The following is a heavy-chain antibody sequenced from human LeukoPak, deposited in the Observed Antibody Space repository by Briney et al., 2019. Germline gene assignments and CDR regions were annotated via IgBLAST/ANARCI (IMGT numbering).Heavy chain of an antibody. CDR2: INHSGST. J-gene: IGHJ4*02. CDR3: ARGRGYCSGGSCYPRRVWFDY. V-gene: IGHV4-34*01. Sequence: PSETLSLTCAVYGGSFSGYYWSWIRQPPGKGLEWIGEINHSGSTNCNPSLKSRVTISVDTSKNQFSLKLSSVTAADTAVYYCARGRGYCSGGSCYPRRVWFDYWGQGTLVTVSS. D-gene: IGHD2-15*01. CDR1: GGSFSGYY.